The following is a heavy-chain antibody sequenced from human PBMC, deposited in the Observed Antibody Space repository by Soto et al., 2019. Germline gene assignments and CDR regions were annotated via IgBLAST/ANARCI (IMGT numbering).Heavy chain of an antibody. Sequence: ASVKVSCKASGGTFSSYAISWVRQAPGQGLEWMGGIIPIFGTANYAQKFQGRVTITADESTSTAYMELSSLRSEDTAAYYWARDHQQDCSSTSCPVWVGTYYYGMDVWGQGTTVTVSS. CDR3: ARDHQQDCSSTSCPVWVGTYYYGMDV. J-gene: IGHJ6*02. D-gene: IGHD2-2*01. CDR2: IIPIFGTA. CDR1: GGTFSSYA. V-gene: IGHV1-69*13.